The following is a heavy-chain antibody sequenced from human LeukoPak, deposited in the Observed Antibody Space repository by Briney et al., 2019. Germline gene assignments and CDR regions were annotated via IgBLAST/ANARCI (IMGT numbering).Heavy chain of an antibody. CDR2: INPNSGDT. CDR3: AIEVYYHDTNSFVY. D-gene: IGHD3-22*01. CDR1: GYTFTGYY. Sequence: GASVKVSCKASGYTFTGYYMHWVRQAPGQGLEWMGWINPNSGDTHYIQKFQDRVTMTRDTSISTAYMDLSSLTSDDTAIYYCAIEVYYHDTNSFVYWGQGTLVTVSS. V-gene: IGHV1-2*02. J-gene: IGHJ4*02.